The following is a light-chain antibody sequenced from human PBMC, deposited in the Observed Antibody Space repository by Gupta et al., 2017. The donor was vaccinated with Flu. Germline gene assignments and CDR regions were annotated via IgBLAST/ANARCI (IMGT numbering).Light chain of an antibody. CDR2: GNS. CDR1: SSNIGAGYD. Sequence: QSVLTQPPSVSGAPGQRVTISCTGSSSNIGAGYDVHWYQQPPGTAPKLLIYGNSNRPSGVPDRFSGSKSGTSASLAITGLQAEEEADYYCQSYDSSRSEIFGGGTKLTVL. V-gene: IGLV1-40*01. CDR3: QSYDSSRSEI. J-gene: IGLJ2*01.